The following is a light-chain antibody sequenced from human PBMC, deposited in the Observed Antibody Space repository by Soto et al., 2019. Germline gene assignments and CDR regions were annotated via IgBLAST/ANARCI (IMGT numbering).Light chain of an antibody. J-gene: IGKJ1*01. CDR3: QQYNSYSWT. Sequence: IQMTHSRSTLSVSVGDTVTVTCRASQSVSSWLAWYQQKPGKAPKLLIYDASSLERGVPSRFSGSGSGTEFTLTISSLQPDDFATYYCQQYNSYSWTFGQGTKVDIK. CDR1: QSVSSW. CDR2: DAS. V-gene: IGKV1-5*01.